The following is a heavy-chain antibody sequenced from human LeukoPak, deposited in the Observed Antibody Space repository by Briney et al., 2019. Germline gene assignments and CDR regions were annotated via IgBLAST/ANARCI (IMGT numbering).Heavy chain of an antibody. CDR2: IYYSGST. D-gene: IGHD6-13*01. CDR3: ARVREATIAPFFDY. V-gene: IGHV4-31*03. CDR1: GDSISSGYYY. J-gene: IGHJ4*02. Sequence: PSQTLSLTCTVSGDSISSGYYYWTWIRQHPGKGLEWIGCIYYSGSTYYNLSLKSRVIISADTSKNHFSLKLSSVTAADTAVYYCARVREATIAPFFDYWGQGILVTVSS.